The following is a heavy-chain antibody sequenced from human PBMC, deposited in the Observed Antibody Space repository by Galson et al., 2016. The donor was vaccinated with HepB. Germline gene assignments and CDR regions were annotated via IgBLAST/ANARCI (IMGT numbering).Heavy chain of an antibody. D-gene: IGHD2/OR15-2a*01. CDR1: GFTFSNYG. J-gene: IGHJ4*02. Sequence: SLRLSCAASGFTFSNYGMHWVRQAPGKGLEWVAADSMDGRRKFYADSVKGRFTISRDNSNSMLFLQMSSLRADDTAVHYCARRHEYCPPVGCSVDYWGQGTLFSVSS. V-gene: IGHV3-30*03. CDR2: DSMDGRRK. CDR3: ARRHEYCPPVGCSVDY.